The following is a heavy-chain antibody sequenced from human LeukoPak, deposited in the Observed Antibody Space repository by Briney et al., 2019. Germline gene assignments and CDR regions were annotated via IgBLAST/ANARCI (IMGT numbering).Heavy chain of an antibody. Sequence: GGSLRLSCAASGFTFSSYWMHWVRQAPGKGLVWVSRINSDGSSTSYADSVKGRFTISRDNAKNTLYLQTNSLRAEDTAVYYCARGYSSGWYSGSWFDPWGQGTLVTVSS. CDR1: GFTFSSYW. V-gene: IGHV3-74*01. J-gene: IGHJ5*02. CDR2: INSDGSST. CDR3: ARGYSSGWYSGSWFDP. D-gene: IGHD6-19*01.